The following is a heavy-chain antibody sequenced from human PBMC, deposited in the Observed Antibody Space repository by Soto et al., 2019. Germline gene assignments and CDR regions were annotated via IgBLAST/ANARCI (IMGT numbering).Heavy chain of an antibody. CDR1: RFTFSSFA. V-gene: IGHV3-23*01. D-gene: IGHD6-19*01. CDR3: AKDLIYGYNSGRPFDS. Sequence: GGSLRLSCAASRFTFSSFAMSWVRQAPGKGLEWVSAIGSRGDSTYYADSVKGRFTISRDNSKNTLYLQMNSLRAEDTAVYYCAKDLIYGYNSGRPFDSWGQGTLVTVYS. CDR2: IGSRGDST. J-gene: IGHJ4*02.